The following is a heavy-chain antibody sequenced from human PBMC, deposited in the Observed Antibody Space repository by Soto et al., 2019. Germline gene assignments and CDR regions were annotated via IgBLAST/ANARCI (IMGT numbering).Heavy chain of an antibody. D-gene: IGHD2-15*01. CDR3: AREDIQDIVVVVVAPEGLGY. CDR1: GYTFTSYG. V-gene: IGHV1-18*01. CDR2: ISGYNGNS. Sequence: QIQLVQSGAEVKKPGASVKVSCKASGYTFTSYGISWVRQAPGQGLEWMGRISGYNGNSNYAQNHQGRVTMTTDTSTSTAYMELMSLRSDDTAVYYCAREDIQDIVVVVVAPEGLGYWGQGTLVTVSS. J-gene: IGHJ4*02.